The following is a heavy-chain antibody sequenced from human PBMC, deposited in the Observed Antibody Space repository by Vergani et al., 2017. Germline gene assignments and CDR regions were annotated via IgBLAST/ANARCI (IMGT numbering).Heavy chain of an antibody. J-gene: IGHJ4*02. Sequence: QVQLVQSGAEVKKPGSSVKVSCKASGGTFSSYTISWVRQAPGQGLEWMGRIIPILGIANYAQKFQGRVTITADKSTSTAYMELSSLRSEDTAVYYCARQSYYYDSSGYYSDYWGQGTLVTVFS. CDR2: IIPILGIA. D-gene: IGHD3-22*01. V-gene: IGHV1-69*02. CDR1: GGTFSSYT. CDR3: ARQSYYYDSSGYYSDY.